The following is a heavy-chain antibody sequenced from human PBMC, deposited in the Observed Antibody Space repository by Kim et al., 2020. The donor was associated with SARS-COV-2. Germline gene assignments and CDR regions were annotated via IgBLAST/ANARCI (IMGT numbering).Heavy chain of an antibody. V-gene: IGHV3-9*01. CDR3: AKIAAPGKNPFDY. D-gene: IGHD6-13*01. Sequence: YADSVKDRFIISSDNAKNSLYLQMNSLRAEDTAFYYCAKIAAPGKNPFDYWGQGALVTVSS. J-gene: IGHJ4*02.